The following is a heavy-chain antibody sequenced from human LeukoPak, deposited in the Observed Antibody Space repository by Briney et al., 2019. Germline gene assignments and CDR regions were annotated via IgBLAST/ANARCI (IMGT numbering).Heavy chain of an antibody. CDR3: AMGSYYGSGSYYNGWFDP. D-gene: IGHD3-10*01. Sequence: PSETLSLTCTVSGGSISSYYWSWIRQPPGKGLEWIGYIYYSGSTNYNPSLKSRVTISVDTSKNQFSLQLNSVTPEDTAVYYCAMGSYYGSGSYYNGWFDPWGQGTLVTVSS. J-gene: IGHJ5*02. V-gene: IGHV4-59*12. CDR2: IYYSGST. CDR1: GGSISSYY.